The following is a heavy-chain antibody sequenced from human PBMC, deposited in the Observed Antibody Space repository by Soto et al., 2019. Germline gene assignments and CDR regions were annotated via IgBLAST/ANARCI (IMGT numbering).Heavy chain of an antibody. CDR1: GGSISSGDYY. D-gene: IGHD1-26*01. Sequence: SETLSLTCTVSGGSISSGDYYWSWIRQPPGKGLEWIGYIYYSGSTNYNPSLKSRVTISVDTSKNQFSLKLSSVTAADTAVYYCARRALGWEPYYYYGMDVWGQGTTVTVSS. V-gene: IGHV4-61*08. J-gene: IGHJ6*02. CDR3: ARRALGWEPYYYYGMDV. CDR2: IYYSGST.